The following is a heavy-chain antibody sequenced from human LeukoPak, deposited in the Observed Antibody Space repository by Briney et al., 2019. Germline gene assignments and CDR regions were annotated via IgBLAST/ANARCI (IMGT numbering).Heavy chain of an antibody. V-gene: IGHV3-21*01. Sequence: GGSLRLSCTASGFTFSTYNMNWVRQAPGKGLEWVSSISTSSNYIYYADSVKGRFTISRDNAKNSLYLRMNSLRVEDTDVYYCARVGLLMAFDYWGQGTLVTVSS. CDR1: GFTFSTYN. J-gene: IGHJ4*02. CDR2: ISTSSNYI. D-gene: IGHD2-15*01. CDR3: ARVGLLMAFDY.